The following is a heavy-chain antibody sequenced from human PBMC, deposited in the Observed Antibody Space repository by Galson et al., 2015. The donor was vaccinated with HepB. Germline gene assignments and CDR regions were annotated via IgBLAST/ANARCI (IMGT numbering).Heavy chain of an antibody. CDR3: ARVSEKGYCSGGSCYSWGRYYYYYYMDV. D-gene: IGHD2-15*01. CDR1: GYTFTSYA. CDR2: INTNTGNP. J-gene: IGHJ6*03. V-gene: IGHV7-4-1*02. Sequence: SVKVSCKASGYTFTSYAMNWVRQAPGQGLEWMRWINTNTGNPTYAQGFTGRFVFSLDTSVSTAYLQISSLKAEDTAVYYCARVSEKGYCSGGSCYSWGRYYYYYYMDVWGKGTTVTVSS.